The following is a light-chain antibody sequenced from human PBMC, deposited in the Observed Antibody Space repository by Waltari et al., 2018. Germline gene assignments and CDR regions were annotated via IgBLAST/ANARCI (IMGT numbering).Light chain of an antibody. CDR2: EDK. Sequence: SCELTQPPSVSVSPGQTAIMTCSGTCLQKNLASRYQYRPGQPPMLVISEDKSRPSTLPELWSGPGAGNTATLTISETQHADEAEYHCRAYDGDSLVFGGGTRLTVL. CDR1: CLQKNL. CDR3: RAYDGDSLV. V-gene: IGLV3-1*01. J-gene: IGLJ2*01.